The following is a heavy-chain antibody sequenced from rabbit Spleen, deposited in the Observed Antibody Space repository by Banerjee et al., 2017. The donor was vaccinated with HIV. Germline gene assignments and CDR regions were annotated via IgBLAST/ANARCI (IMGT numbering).Heavy chain of an antibody. CDR3: ARGAETSVWGFGW. D-gene: IGHD3-1*01. Sequence: QEQLVESGGGLVKPGASLTLTCTASGFSFSSGYVMCWVRQAPGKGLEWIACIGIRTGNAYYASWAKGLFTISKTSSTTVTLKMTSLTAADTATYFCARGAETSVWGFGWWGPGTLVTVS. CDR1: GFSFSSGYV. V-gene: IGHV1S45*01. CDR2: IGIRTGNA. J-gene: IGHJ4*01.